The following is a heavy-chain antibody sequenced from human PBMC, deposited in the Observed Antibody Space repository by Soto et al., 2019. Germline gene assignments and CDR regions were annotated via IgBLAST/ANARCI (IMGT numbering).Heavy chain of an antibody. Sequence: PGGSLRLSCAASGFTVIRNHMSWVRQAPGKGLEWISVIYSSDNTYHADSVKGRFTISRGNSKNTLYLQMNSLRAEDTAVYYCARVKSDSPGYYTFDFWGQGTLVTVSS. CDR1: GFTVIRNH. CDR2: IYSSDNT. V-gene: IGHV3-53*01. CDR3: ARVKSDSPGYYTFDF. D-gene: IGHD3-22*01. J-gene: IGHJ4*02.